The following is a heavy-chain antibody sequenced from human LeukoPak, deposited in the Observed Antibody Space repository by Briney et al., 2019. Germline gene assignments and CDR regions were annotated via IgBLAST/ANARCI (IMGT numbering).Heavy chain of an antibody. CDR1: GGTFSSYA. V-gene: IGHV1-69*04. CDR2: IIPILGIA. Sequence: GASVKVSCKASGGTFSSYAISWVRQAPGQGLEWMGRIIPILGIANYAQKFQGRVTITADKSTSTAYMELSSLRSEDTAVYYCARPYGGNSGGDYWGQGTLVTVSS. CDR3: ARPYGGNSGGDY. D-gene: IGHD4-17*01. J-gene: IGHJ4*02.